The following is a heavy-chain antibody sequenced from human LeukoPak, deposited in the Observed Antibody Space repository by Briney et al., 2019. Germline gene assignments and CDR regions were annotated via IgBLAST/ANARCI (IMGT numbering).Heavy chain of an antibody. D-gene: IGHD2-2*01. CDR2: ISSSSSYI. J-gene: IGHJ6*02. Sequence: PGGSLRLSCAASGFTFSSYSMNWVRQAPGKGLEWVSSISSSSSYIYYADSVKGRFTISRGNAKNSLYLQMNSLRAEDTAVYYCARDSSSSTSLDVWGQGTTVTVSS. CDR1: GFTFSSYS. CDR3: ARDSSSSTSLDV. V-gene: IGHV3-21*01.